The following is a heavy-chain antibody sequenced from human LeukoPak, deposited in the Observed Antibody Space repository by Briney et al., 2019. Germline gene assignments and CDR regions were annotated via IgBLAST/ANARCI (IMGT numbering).Heavy chain of an antibody. Sequence: SETLSLTCTVSGDSINNNYWSWIRQSPGKGLEWIGYIYDSGSTKYNPSLKSRVTFSVDTSKSLFSLKLTSLTAADTAVYYCATCRDEFGDYGFTSWGQGALVTVSS. CDR1: GDSINNNY. CDR3: ATCRDEFGDYGFTS. D-gene: IGHD4-17*01. V-gene: IGHV4-59*01. CDR2: IYDSGST. J-gene: IGHJ5*02.